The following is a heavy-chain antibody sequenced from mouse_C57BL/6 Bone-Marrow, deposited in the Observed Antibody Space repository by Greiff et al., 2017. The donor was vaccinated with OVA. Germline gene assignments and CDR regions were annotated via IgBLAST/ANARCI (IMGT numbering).Heavy chain of an antibody. J-gene: IGHJ2*01. CDR2: ISDGGSYT. CDR3: ARDIYYYGRGFDY. D-gene: IGHD1-1*01. V-gene: IGHV5-4*01. Sequence: LVESGGGLVKPGGSLKLSCAASGFTFSSYAMSWVRQTPEKRLEWVATISDGGSYTYYPDNVKGRFTISRDNAKNNLYLQMSHLKSEDTAMYYCARDIYYYGRGFDYWGQGTTLTVSS. CDR1: GFTFSSYA.